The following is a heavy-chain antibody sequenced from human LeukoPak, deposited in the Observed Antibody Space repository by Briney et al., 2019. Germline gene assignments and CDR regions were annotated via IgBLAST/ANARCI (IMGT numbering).Heavy chain of an antibody. Sequence: GGSLRLSCAASGFTFSNAWMSWVRQTPGKGLEWVGRIKSKTEGGTTDYAAPVKDRFTISRDDSKSIAYLQMNSLKTEDTALYYCTTAIGHYAFDIWGQGTMVTVSS. V-gene: IGHV3-15*01. CDR2: IKSKTEGGTT. CDR1: GFTFSNAW. CDR3: TTAIGHYAFDI. J-gene: IGHJ3*02.